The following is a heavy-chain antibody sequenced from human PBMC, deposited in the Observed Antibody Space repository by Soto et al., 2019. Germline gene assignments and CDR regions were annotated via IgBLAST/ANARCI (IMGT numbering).Heavy chain of an antibody. Sequence: SETLSLSCTVSGGSISSGDYYWSGIRHPPGKGLEWIGYIYYSGSTYYNPSLKSRVTISVDTSKNQFSLKLSSVTAADTAVYYCARDCIGAADGTRGCWFDTWGQGTLVTV. CDR2: IYYSGST. V-gene: IGHV4-30-4*01. D-gene: IGHD6-13*01. CDR1: GGSISSGDYY. J-gene: IGHJ5*02. CDR3: ARDCIGAADGTRGCWFDT.